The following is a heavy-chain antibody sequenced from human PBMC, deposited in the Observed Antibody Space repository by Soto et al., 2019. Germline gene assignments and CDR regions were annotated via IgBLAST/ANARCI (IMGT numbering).Heavy chain of an antibody. D-gene: IGHD3-9*01. CDR1: GGTFSSYA. Sequence: ASVKVSCKASGGTFSSYAISWVRQAPGQGLEWMGGIIPIFGTANYAQKFQGRVTITADKSTSTAYMELSSLRSEDTAVYYCASGGNYDILTGYYILLDYWGQGTLVTVSS. CDR2: IIPIFGTA. J-gene: IGHJ4*02. CDR3: ASGGNYDILTGYYILLDY. V-gene: IGHV1-69*06.